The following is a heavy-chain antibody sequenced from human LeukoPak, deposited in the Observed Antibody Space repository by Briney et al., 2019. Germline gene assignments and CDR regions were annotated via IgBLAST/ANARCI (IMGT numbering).Heavy chain of an antibody. CDR3: VKDFVPMSGRLRDVFYS. CDR1: GFTVSSYG. Sequence: PGRSLRLSCAASGFTVSSYGMRWVRQAPGEGLEWVAVISYNGSNKYYADSVKGRVTISKDKSKNTIYMQMNSLRAEDTAMYYCVKDFVPMSGRLRDVFYSWGQGTMVTVSS. J-gene: IGHJ3*02. CDR2: ISYNGSNK. D-gene: IGHD3-3*01. V-gene: IGHV3-30*18.